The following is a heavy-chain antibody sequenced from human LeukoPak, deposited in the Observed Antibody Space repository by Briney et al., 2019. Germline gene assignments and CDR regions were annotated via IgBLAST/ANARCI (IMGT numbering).Heavy chain of an antibody. CDR3: AKGVYYYDTQYGMDV. V-gene: IGHV3-74*01. D-gene: IGHD3-22*01. J-gene: IGHJ6*02. CDR1: GNYW. CDR2: INSDGSWT. Sequence: GGSLRLSCAASGNYWMHWVRQAPGKGLVWVSHINSDGSWTSYADSVKGRFTISKDNAKNTVYLQMNSLRAEDTAVYYCAKGVYYYDTQYGMDVWGQGTTVTVSS.